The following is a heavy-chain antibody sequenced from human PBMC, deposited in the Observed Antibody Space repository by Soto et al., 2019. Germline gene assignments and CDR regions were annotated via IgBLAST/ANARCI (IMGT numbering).Heavy chain of an antibody. D-gene: IGHD3-10*01. CDR3: ARQFGELLYDY. J-gene: IGHJ4*02. CDR2: IYYSGST. V-gene: IGHV4-39*01. Sequence: QLQLQESGPGLVKPSETLSLTCTVSGGSISSSSYYWGWIRQPPGKGLEWIGSIYYSGSTYYNPSLKSRVTISVDTSKNQFSLKLSSVTAADTAVYYCARQFGELLYDYWGQGTLVTVSS. CDR1: GGSISSSSYY.